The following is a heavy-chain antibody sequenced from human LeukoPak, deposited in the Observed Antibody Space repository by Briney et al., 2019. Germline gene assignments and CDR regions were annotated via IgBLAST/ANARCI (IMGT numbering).Heavy chain of an antibody. J-gene: IGHJ4*02. CDR1: GFTFSSYW. V-gene: IGHV3-74*01. CDR3: ARDLSGYGSGSYLSY. D-gene: IGHD3-10*01. CDR2: INSDGSST. Sequence: PGGSLRLSCVASGFTFSSYWMHWVRQAPGKGLVWVSRINSDGSSTSYADSVKGRFTISRDNAKNTLYLQMNSQRAEDTAVYYCARDLSGYGSGSYLSYWGQGTLVTVSS.